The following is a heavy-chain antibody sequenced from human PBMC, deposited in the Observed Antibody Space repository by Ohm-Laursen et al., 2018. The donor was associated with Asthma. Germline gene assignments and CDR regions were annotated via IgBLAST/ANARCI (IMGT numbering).Heavy chain of an antibody. Sequence: ASVKVSCKASGYTFTNYGISWVRQAPGQGLEWMGWISTYNGDTYYAQKLQGRVTMTTDTSTSTAYMELRSLRSDDTAVYYCARERGITIFGVVSNYFDYWGQGTLVTVSS. CDR1: GYTFTNYG. CDR3: ARERGITIFGVVSNYFDY. CDR2: ISTYNGDT. V-gene: IGHV1-18*04. J-gene: IGHJ4*02. D-gene: IGHD3-3*01.